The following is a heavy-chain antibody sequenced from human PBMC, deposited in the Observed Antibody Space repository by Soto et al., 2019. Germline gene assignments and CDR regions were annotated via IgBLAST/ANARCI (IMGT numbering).Heavy chain of an antibody. CDR3: ARVVYYDSSGYYHTFDY. V-gene: IGHV1-18*01. CDR2: ISAYNGNT. D-gene: IGHD3-22*01. Sequence: ASVKVSCKASGYTFTSYGISWLRQAPGQGLEWMGWISAYNGNTNYAQKLQGRVTMTTDTSTSTAYMELRSLRSDDTAVYYCARVVYYDSSGYYHTFDYWGQGTLVPVSS. CDR1: GYTFTSYG. J-gene: IGHJ4*02.